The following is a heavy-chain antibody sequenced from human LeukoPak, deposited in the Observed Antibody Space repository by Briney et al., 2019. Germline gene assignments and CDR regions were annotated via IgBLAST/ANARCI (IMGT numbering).Heavy chain of an antibody. CDR3: AKDGGTHFDH. V-gene: IGHV3-48*01. CDR2: ISGSGTTI. Sequence: TGGSLRLSCAASGFTFRTSGMNWVRQAPGKGLEWVSYISGSGTTISYAQSVKGRFTITRDNAQNSLTLHMNTLRADDTAVYYCAKDGGTHFDHWGQGTLVTVSS. CDR1: GFTFRTSG. J-gene: IGHJ4*02. D-gene: IGHD1-26*01.